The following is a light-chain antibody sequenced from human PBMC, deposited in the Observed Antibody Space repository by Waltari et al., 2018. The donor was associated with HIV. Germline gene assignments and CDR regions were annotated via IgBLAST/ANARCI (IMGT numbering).Light chain of an antibody. J-gene: IGLJ2*01. CDR3: AVWDDSLSGPG. CDR1: DSNIGTHY. CDR2: RNN. Sequence: QSVLTQPPSASGTPGQRVTISCSGSDSNIGTHYVYWYQFLPGTAPKPLIYRNNQRPSGVSDRFSGSKSGSSASLAISGLRFEDEAEYFCAVWDDSLSGPGFGGGTKVTVL. V-gene: IGLV1-47*01.